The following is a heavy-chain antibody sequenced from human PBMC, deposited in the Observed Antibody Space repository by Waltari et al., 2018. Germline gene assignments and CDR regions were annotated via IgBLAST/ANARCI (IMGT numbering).Heavy chain of an antibody. CDR3: ASRPAAPSYYYYYGMDV. D-gene: IGHD2-2*01. J-gene: IGHJ6*02. CDR2: ISSSGSTI. V-gene: IGHV3-48*03. Sequence: EVQLVESGGGLVQPGGSLRLSCAASGFTFSSYEMNWVRQAPGKGLEWVSYISSSGSTIYYADSVKGRFTISRDNAKNSLYLQMNSLRAEDTAVYYCASRPAAPSYYYYYGMDVWGQGTTVTVSS. CDR1: GFTFSSYE.